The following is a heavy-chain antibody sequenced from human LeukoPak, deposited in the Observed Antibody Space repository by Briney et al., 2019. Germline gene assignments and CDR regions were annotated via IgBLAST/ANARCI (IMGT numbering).Heavy chain of an antibody. V-gene: IGHV1-2*02. CDR3: ARDKGLGRYFDREGGAFDI. CDR1: GYTFTGYY. CDR2: INPNSGVT. Sequence: ASVKVSCKASGYTFTGYYMHWVRQAPGQGLEWMGWINPNSGVTNYAQKFQGRVTITRDTSISTAYMELSRLRSDDTAVYYCARDKGLGRYFDREGGAFDIWGQGTMVTVSS. J-gene: IGHJ3*02. D-gene: IGHD3-9*01.